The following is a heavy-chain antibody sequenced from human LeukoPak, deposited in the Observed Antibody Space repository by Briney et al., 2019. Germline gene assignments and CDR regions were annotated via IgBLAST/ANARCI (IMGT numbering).Heavy chain of an antibody. CDR3: ARERYRSSTSCLNWFDP. CDR2: ISSSSSYI. Sequence: GGSLRLSCAASGFTFSSYSMNWVRQAPGKGLEWVSSISSSSSYIYYADSVKGRFTISRDNAKNSLYLQMNSLRAEDTAVYYCARERYRSSTSCLNWFDPWGQGTLVTVSS. D-gene: IGHD2-2*01. V-gene: IGHV3-21*01. CDR1: GFTFSSYS. J-gene: IGHJ5*02.